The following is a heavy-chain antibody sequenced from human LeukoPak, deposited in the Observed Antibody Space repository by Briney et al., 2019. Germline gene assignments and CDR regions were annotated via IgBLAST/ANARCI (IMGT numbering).Heavy chain of an antibody. Sequence: GGSLRLSCAASGFTLSSYAMHWVRQAPGKGLEWVAVISYDGSNKYYADSVKGRFTISRDNSKNTLYLQMNSLRAEDTAVYYCARSREGSGAFDIWGQGTMVTVSS. CDR1: GFTLSSYA. V-gene: IGHV3-30-3*01. D-gene: IGHD3-10*01. CDR3: ARSREGSGAFDI. J-gene: IGHJ3*02. CDR2: ISYDGSNK.